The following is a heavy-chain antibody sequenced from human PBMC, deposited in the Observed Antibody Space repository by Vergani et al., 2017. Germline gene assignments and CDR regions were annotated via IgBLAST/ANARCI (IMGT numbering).Heavy chain of an antibody. CDR2: IYTSGST. D-gene: IGHD5-12*01. CDR1: GGSISSHY. Sequence: QVRLQASGPGLVKPSETLSLPCTASGGSISSHYWSWIRQPAGKGLEWIGRIYTSGSTNYNPSLMSRVTMSVDTSKNKFSLNLSSVTAADTALYYCARERSGYDYPIDYWGQGTLVTVSS. CDR3: ARERSGYDYPIDY. J-gene: IGHJ4*02. V-gene: IGHV4-4*07.